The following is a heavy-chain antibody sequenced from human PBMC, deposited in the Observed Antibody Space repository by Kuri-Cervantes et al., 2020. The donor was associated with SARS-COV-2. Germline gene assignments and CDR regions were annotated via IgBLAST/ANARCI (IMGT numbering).Heavy chain of an antibody. J-gene: IGHJ4*02. Sequence: SETLSFTCTVSGGSISIYYWSWIRQPAGQGLEWIGRIHSSGSTNYNPSLKSRVTMSVDTSKNQFSLKLSSVTAADTAVSYCARDPGYRSSWVDYWGQGTLVTVSS. V-gene: IGHV4-4*07. CDR2: IHSSGST. D-gene: IGHD6-13*01. CDR1: GGSISIYY. CDR3: ARDPGYRSSWVDY.